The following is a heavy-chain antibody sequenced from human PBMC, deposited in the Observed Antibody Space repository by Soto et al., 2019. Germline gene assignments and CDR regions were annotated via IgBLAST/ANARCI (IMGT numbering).Heavy chain of an antibody. D-gene: IGHD2-15*01. CDR3: ARDLGGTRNNWFDP. V-gene: IGHV4-31*03. Sequence: SQTLSLTCTVSGRSISSGGYYWSVIRQHPGKGLEWIGYIYYSGSTYYNPSLKSRVTISVDTSKNQFSLKLRSVTAADTAVYYCARDLGGTRNNWFDPWGQGTLVTVS. CDR1: GRSISSGGYY. J-gene: IGHJ5*02. CDR2: IYYSGST.